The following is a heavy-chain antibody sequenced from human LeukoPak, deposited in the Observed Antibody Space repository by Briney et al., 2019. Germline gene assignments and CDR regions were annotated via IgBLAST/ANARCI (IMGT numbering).Heavy chain of an antibody. D-gene: IGHD4-17*01. CDR3: ARGRLRSPGWFDP. J-gene: IGHJ5*02. CDR1: GGSFSGYY. Sequence: SETPSLTCAVYGGSFSGYYWSWIRQPPGKGLEWIGEINRSGSTNYNPSLKSRVTISVDTSKNQFSLKLSSVTAADTAVYYCARGRLRSPGWFDPWGQGTLVTVSS. CDR2: INRSGST. V-gene: IGHV4-34*01.